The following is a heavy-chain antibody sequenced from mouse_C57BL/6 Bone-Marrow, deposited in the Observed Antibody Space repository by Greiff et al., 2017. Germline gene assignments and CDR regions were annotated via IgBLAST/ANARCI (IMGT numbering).Heavy chain of an antibody. J-gene: IGHJ1*03. CDR1: GYSITSGYY. Sequence: VQLQQSGPGLVKPSQSLSLTCSVTGYSITSGYYWNWIRQFPGNKLEWMGYISYDGSNNYNPSLKNRISITRDTSKNQFFLKLNSVTTEDTATYYCARDGTYSNYVYFDVWGTGTTVTVSS. D-gene: IGHD2-5*01. CDR3: ARDGTYSNYVYFDV. V-gene: IGHV3-6*01. CDR2: ISYDGSN.